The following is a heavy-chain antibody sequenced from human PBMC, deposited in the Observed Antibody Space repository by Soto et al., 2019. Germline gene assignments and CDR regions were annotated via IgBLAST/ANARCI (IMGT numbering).Heavy chain of an antibody. V-gene: IGHV3-64*01. J-gene: IGHJ4*02. CDR1: GFTFSSYA. CDR2: INSNGGNT. Sequence: EVQLVESGGGLVQPGGSLRLSCAASGFTFSSYAMHWVRQAPGKGLEYVSAINSNGGNTFYANSVKGRFTISRDNSNNTLFLQMGSLRAEDMAVYYCERDPHSSGYYYFDNWGQGTLVTVSS. CDR3: ERDPHSSGYYYFDN. D-gene: IGHD3-22*01.